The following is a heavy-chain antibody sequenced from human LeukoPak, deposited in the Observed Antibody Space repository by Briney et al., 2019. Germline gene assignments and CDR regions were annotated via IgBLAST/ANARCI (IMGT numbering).Heavy chain of an antibody. V-gene: IGHV3-23*01. Sequence: GGSLRLSCAASGFTFSSYAMSWVRQAPGKGLEWVSAISGSGGSTYYADSVKGRFTISRDNSKNTLYLQMNGLRAEDTAVYYCAKNERAAGTEIDYWGQGTLVTVSS. D-gene: IGHD6-13*01. J-gene: IGHJ4*02. CDR3: AKNERAAGTEIDY. CDR2: ISGSGGST. CDR1: GFTFSSYA.